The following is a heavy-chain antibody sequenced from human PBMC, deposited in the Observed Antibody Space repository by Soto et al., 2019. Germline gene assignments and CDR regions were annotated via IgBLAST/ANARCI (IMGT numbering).Heavy chain of an antibody. D-gene: IGHD6-13*01. J-gene: IGHJ4*02. V-gene: IGHV5-51*01. CDR2: IYPGDSDT. CDR3: VRETSPITALRWVFDL. Sequence: GESLKISCKGSGYSFTSYWIGWVRQMPGKGLEWMGIIYPGDSDTRYSPSFQGQVTISADKSISTAYLQWSSLKASDTAMYYCVRETSPITALRWVFDLWGQGTLVTVSS. CDR1: GYSFTSYW.